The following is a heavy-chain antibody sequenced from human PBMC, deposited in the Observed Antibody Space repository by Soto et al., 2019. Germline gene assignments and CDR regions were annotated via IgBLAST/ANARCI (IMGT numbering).Heavy chain of an antibody. CDR2: IYHSGTT. V-gene: IGHV4-39*07. D-gene: IGHD3-22*01. CDR1: GGFVSSSSYH. CDR3: ARARRYYDSSGYLNAFDI. Sequence: PSETLSLTCFVSGGFVSSSSYHWNWIRQSPGKGLEWIGDIYHSGTTNYNPSLKSRVTMSVDKSKNQFSLRLSSVTAADTAVYYCARARRYYDSSGYLNAFDIWGQGTMVTVS. J-gene: IGHJ3*02.